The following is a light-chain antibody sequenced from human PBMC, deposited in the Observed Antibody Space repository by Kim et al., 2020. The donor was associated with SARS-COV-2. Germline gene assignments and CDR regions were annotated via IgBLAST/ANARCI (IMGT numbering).Light chain of an antibody. Sequence: GKTVTVSCTGSGGSIASNFVQWYQQRPGSAPTTVLYEDNQRPSGVPDRFSGSIDSSSNSASLTISGLKTEDEADYYCQSYDSTNWVFGGGTQLPS. J-gene: IGLJ3*02. V-gene: IGLV6-57*02. CDR2: EDN. CDR1: GGSIASNF. CDR3: QSYDSTNWV.